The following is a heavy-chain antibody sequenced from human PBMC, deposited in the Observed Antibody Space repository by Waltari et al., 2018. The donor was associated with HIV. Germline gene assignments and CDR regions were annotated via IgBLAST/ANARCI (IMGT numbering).Heavy chain of an antibody. V-gene: IGHV4-34*01. Sequence: QVQLQQWGTGLLKPSGTLSLKCALYGTSFSGYYWSWIRQSPTKGLEWIGEVSYSGATNYNPSFEGRVSISADTSKNQLSLNLTSLTAADTGVYFCARGSQHHDLWGQGTLVAVS. J-gene: IGHJ5*02. CDR1: GTSFSGYY. CDR2: VSYSGAT. CDR3: ARGSQHHDL.